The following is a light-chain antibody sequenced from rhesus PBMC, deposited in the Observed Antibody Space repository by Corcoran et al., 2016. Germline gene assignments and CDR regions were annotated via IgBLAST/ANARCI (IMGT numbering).Light chain of an antibody. J-gene: IGKJ2*01. CDR2: AAS. CDR3: LQHNSYPFS. CDR1: QGISSY. Sequence: DIQMTQSPSSLSASVGDTVTITCRASQGISSYLNWFQQKPGKAPKLLLYAASSLDSGVPSRFSGSGSGTDFTLTISSLQPEDFAVYYCLQHNSYPFSFGQGTKVEIK. V-gene: IGKV1-28*03.